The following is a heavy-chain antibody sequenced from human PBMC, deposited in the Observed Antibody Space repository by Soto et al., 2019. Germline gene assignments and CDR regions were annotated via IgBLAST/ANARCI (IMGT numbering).Heavy chain of an antibody. V-gene: IGHV4-59*01. D-gene: IGHD3-16*02. CDR1: GFSIRSYY. CDR3: ARTSMITFGGVIELEAFDI. CDR2: IYYSGST. Sequence: SETLSLTCTFSGFSIRSYYWSWIRQPPGKGLEWIGYIYYSGSTNYNPSLKSRVTISVDTSKNQFSLKLSSVTAADTAVYYCARTSMITFGGVIELEAFDIWGQGTMVTVSS. J-gene: IGHJ3*02.